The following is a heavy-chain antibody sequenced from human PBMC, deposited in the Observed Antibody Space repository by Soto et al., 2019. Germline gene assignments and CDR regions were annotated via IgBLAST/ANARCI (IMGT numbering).Heavy chain of an antibody. CDR3: APEECERKFDF. D-gene: IGHD3-3*01. Sequence: PSEALSLTCNVSGDSITTDGYSWSWIRQPPGKGLEWIGYIYHTGTAYYNPSLKSRVTLSVDRSKNQFSLSLSSMTAADTDVYYSAPEECERKFDFWGHGTLVTVSS. CDR1: GDSITTDGYS. J-gene: IGHJ4*01. V-gene: IGHV4-30-2*01. CDR2: IYHTGTA.